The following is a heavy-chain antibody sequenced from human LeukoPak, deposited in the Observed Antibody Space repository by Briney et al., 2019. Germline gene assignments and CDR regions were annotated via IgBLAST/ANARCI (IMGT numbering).Heavy chain of an antibody. CDR2: IYYSGST. Sequence: SETLSLTCTVSGGSISSYYWSWIRQPPGKGLEWIGYIYYSGSTNYNPSLKSRVTISVDTSKNQFSLKLSSVTAADTAVYYCARVRANWGTGYYYMDVWGKGTTVTISS. J-gene: IGHJ6*03. V-gene: IGHV4-59*01. CDR3: ARVRANWGTGYYYMDV. D-gene: IGHD7-27*01. CDR1: GGSISSYY.